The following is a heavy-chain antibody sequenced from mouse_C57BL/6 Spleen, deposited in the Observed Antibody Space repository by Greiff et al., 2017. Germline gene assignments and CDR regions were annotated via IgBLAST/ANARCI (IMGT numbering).Heavy chain of an antibody. CDR2: IDPETGGT. Sequence: VQLQESGAELVRPGASVTLSCKASGYTFTDYEMHWVKQTPVHGLEWIGAIDPETGGTAYNQKFKGKAILTADKSSSTAYMELRSLTSEDSAVYYCTRSCNYLYYFDYWGQGTTLTVSS. J-gene: IGHJ2*01. D-gene: IGHD2-1*01. CDR1: GYTFTDYE. CDR3: TRSCNYLYYFDY. V-gene: IGHV1-15*01.